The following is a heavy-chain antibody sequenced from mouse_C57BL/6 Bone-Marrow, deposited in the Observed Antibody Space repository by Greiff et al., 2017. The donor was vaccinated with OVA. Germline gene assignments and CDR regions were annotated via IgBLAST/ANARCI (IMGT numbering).Heavy chain of an antibody. CDR3: ARRVIYYYGSRDFDV. J-gene: IGHJ1*03. D-gene: IGHD1-1*01. V-gene: IGHV5-17*01. CDR2: ISSGSSTI. CDR1: GFTFSDYG. Sequence: EVMLVESGGGLVKPGGSLKLSCAASGFTFSDYGMHWVRQAPEKGLEWVAYISSGSSTIYYADTVKGRFTISRDNAKNTLFLQMTSLRSEDTAMYYCARRVIYYYGSRDFDVWGTGTTVTVSS.